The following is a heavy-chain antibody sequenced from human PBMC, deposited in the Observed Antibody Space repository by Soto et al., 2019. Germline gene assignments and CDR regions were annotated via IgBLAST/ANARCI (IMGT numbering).Heavy chain of an antibody. CDR1: GGSISSSSYY. J-gene: IGHJ4*02. Sequence: SETLSLTCTVSGGSISSSSYYWGWIRQPPGKGLEWIGSIYYSGSTYHNPSLKSRVTISVDTSKNQFSLKLSSVTAADTAVYYCARRVSGWTFDYWGQGTLVTVSS. D-gene: IGHD6-19*01. CDR3: ARRVSGWTFDY. V-gene: IGHV4-39*01. CDR2: IYYSGST.